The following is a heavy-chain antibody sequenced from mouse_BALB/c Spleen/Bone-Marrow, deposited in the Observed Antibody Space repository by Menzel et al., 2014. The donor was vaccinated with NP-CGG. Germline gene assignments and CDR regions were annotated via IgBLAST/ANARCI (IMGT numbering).Heavy chain of an antibody. D-gene: IGHD2-3*01. CDR1: GFDFSRYW. CDR2: INPESNTI. J-gene: IGHJ3*01. V-gene: IGHV4-1*02. CDR3: ARLGYYGWFAY. Sequence: EAKLVESGGGLVQPGGSLKLSCAASGFDFSRYWMSWVRQAPGKGLQWIGEINPESNTINYTPSLKDKFIISRDNAKNTLYLQMSKVRSEDTALYCCARLGYYGWFAYWGQGTLVTVFA.